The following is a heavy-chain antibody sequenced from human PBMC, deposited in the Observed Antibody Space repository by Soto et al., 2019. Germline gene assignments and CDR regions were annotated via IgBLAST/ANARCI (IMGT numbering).Heavy chain of an antibody. Sequence: SETLSLTCTVSGGSVSSGSYYWSWIRQPPGKGLEWIGYIYYSGSTNYNPSLKSRVTISVDTSKNQFSLKVNSATAADTAVYYCARFYCTSTTCYIDSWGRGILVTVSS. V-gene: IGHV4-61*01. J-gene: IGHJ4*02. CDR1: GGSVSSGSYY. D-gene: IGHD2-2*02. CDR3: ARFYCTSTTCYIDS. CDR2: IYYSGST.